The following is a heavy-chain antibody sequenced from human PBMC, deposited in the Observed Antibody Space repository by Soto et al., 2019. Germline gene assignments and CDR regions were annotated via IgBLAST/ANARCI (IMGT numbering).Heavy chain of an antibody. CDR3: AKVFTYDY. D-gene: IGHD2-21*01. V-gene: IGHV3-23*01. Sequence: GGSLRLSCAASGFTFSSYAMSWVRQAPGGGGEWVSAIGGSGGSTYYADSGKGRFTNPRDKSKNTLYLKRNSRRAEDTAVYYCAKVFTYDYWGQGTLVTVSS. J-gene: IGHJ4*02. CDR1: GFTFSSYA. CDR2: IGGSGGST.